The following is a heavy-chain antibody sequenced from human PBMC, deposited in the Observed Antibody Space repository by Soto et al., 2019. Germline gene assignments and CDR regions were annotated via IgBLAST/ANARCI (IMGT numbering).Heavy chain of an antibody. CDR3: ARSLVVPASNYYYGMDV. J-gene: IGHJ6*02. V-gene: IGHV5-51*01. Sequence: GESLKISCKGSEYSFTNCWIGWVRQMPGKGLEWMGIIYPGDSDTRYSPSFEGQVTISADKSISTAYLQWSSLKASDTAMYYCARSLVVPASNYYYGMDVWGQGTTVTVSS. CDR2: IYPGDSDT. CDR1: EYSFTNCW. D-gene: IGHD2-2*01.